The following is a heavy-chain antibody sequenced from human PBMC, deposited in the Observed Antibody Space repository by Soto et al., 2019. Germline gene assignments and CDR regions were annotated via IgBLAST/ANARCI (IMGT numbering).Heavy chain of an antibody. V-gene: IGHV3-30-3*01. CDR2: ISYDGSNK. D-gene: IGHD3-10*01. CDR1: GFTFSSYA. CDR3: ARDTGLYYYGSGSYWYGMDV. Sequence: GGSLRLSCAASGFTFSSYAMHWVRQAPGKGLEWVAVISYDGSNKYYADSVKGRFTISRDNSKNTLYLQMNSLRAEDTAVYYCARDTGLYYYGSGSYWYGMDVWGQGTTVTVSS. J-gene: IGHJ6*02.